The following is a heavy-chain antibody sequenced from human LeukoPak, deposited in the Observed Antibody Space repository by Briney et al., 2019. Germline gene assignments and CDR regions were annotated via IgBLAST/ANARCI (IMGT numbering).Heavy chain of an antibody. Sequence: TSETLSLTXTVSGGSIGSSSYYWSWIGQPAGKGLQWIGRIYTSGSTNYNPSLKSRVTISVDTSKNQFSLKLSSVTAADTAVYYCAREGYGDYSDAFDIWGQGTMVTVSS. CDR3: AREGYGDYSDAFDI. D-gene: IGHD4-17*01. CDR1: GGSIGSSSYY. CDR2: IYTSGST. V-gene: IGHV4-61*02. J-gene: IGHJ3*02.